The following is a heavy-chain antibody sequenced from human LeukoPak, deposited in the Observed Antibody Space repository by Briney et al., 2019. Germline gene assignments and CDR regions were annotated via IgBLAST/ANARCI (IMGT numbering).Heavy chain of an antibody. Sequence: GGSLRLSCAASGFTVSSNYMSWVRQAPGKGLEWVSVIYSGGSTYYADSVKGRFTISRHNSKNTLYLQTNSLRAEDTAVYYCARGYCSGGSCSTDFNWFDPWGQGTLVTVSS. CDR1: GFTVSSNY. CDR2: IYSGGST. V-gene: IGHV3-53*04. D-gene: IGHD2-15*01. J-gene: IGHJ5*02. CDR3: ARGYCSGGSCSTDFNWFDP.